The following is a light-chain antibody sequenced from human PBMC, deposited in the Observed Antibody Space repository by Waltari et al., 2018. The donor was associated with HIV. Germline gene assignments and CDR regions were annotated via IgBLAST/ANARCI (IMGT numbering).Light chain of an antibody. CDR3: CSYVSNVI. CDR1: SSDVATYKL. CDR2: EVS. V-gene: IGLV2-23*02. Sequence: QSALTQPAPVSGSPGQSITISCTRTSSDVATYKLFSWYQQHPGKAPRLMIYEVSKRPSGVSDRFSGSKSGDTASLTISGLQAEDEADYYCCSYVSNVIFGGGTKLTVL. J-gene: IGLJ2*01.